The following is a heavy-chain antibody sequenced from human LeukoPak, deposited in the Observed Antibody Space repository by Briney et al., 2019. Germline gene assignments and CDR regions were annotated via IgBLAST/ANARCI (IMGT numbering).Heavy chain of an antibody. CDR3: ASNLYDFWSGYYTLDY. V-gene: IGHV4-34*01. J-gene: IGHJ4*02. CDR1: GGSFSGYY. D-gene: IGHD3-3*01. CDR2: INHSGST. Sequence: PSETLSLTCAVYGGSFSGYYWSWIRQPPGKGLEWIGEINHSGSTNYNPSLKSQVTISVDTSKNQFSLKLSSVTAADTAVYYCASNLYDFWSGYYTLDYWGQGTLVTVSS.